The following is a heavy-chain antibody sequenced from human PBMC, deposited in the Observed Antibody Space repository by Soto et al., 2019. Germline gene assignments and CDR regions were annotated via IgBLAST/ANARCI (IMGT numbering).Heavy chain of an antibody. CDR3: ARDLSYAFDY. CDR1: GFIFTSYS. CDR2: IRIDSNHI. V-gene: IGHV3-48*02. D-gene: IGHD1-26*01. J-gene: IGHJ4*02. Sequence: EVQLVESGGGLVQPGGSLRLSCAASGFIFTSYSMNWVRQAPGKGLEWLSYIRIDSNHIGYADSVRGRFTISSDIAKNSLYLQMTSLSDEDTAVYYCARDLSYAFDYWGQGTLVTASS.